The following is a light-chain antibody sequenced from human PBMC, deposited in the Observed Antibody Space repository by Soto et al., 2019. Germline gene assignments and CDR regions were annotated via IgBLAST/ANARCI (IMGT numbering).Light chain of an antibody. J-gene: IGKJ5*01. CDR2: KAS. Sequence: DTPMTHSISTMSESLRDRVIIICSSSQSISSWSAWYQQKPGTAPKLLIYKASTLESGVPSRFSGIRSGTEFTLSVSSLQPDDFATYYCQQYNDSFPYTFGQGTRLEI. V-gene: IGKV1-5*03. CDR3: QQYNDSFPYT. CDR1: QSISSW.